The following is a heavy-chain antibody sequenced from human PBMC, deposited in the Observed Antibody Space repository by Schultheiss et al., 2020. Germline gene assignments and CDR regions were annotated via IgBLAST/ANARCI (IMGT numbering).Heavy chain of an antibody. CDR3: ARVGIAAAGSIGAFDI. J-gene: IGHJ3*02. V-gene: IGHV3-21*01. CDR1: GFTFSSSG. Sequence: GGSLRLSCAASGFTFSSSGMDWVRQAPGKGLEWVSSISSSSSYIYYADSVKGRFTISRDNAKNSLYLQMNSLRAEDTAVYYCARVGIAAAGSIGAFDIWGQGTMVTVSS. D-gene: IGHD6-13*01. CDR2: ISSSSSYI.